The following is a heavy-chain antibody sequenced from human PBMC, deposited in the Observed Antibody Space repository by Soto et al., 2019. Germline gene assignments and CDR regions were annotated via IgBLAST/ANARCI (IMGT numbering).Heavy chain of an antibody. D-gene: IGHD1-26*01. CDR1: GGTFSSYA. Sequence: QVQLVQSGAEVKKPGSSVKVSCKASGGTFSSYAISWVRQAPGQGLEWMGGIIPIFGTANYAQKFQGRVTITADKSTSTAYMELSSLRSEDTAVYYCARGPPRGVGAITYYGMDVWGQGTTVTVSS. CDR3: ARGPPRGVGAITYYGMDV. J-gene: IGHJ6*02. V-gene: IGHV1-69*06. CDR2: IIPIFGTA.